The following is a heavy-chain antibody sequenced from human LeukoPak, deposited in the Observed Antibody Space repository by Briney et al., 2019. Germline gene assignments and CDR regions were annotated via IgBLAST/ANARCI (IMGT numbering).Heavy chain of an antibody. D-gene: IGHD3-22*01. Sequence: PGGSLRLSCAASGFTFSSYGMHWVRQAPGKGLEWVAFIRYDGSNKYYADSVKGRFTISRDNSKNTLYLQMNSLRAEDTAVYYCAKDPGTYDSSGYYYNYYFDYWGQGTLVTVSS. CDR1: GFTFSSYG. V-gene: IGHV3-30*02. J-gene: IGHJ4*02. CDR2: IRYDGSNK. CDR3: AKDPGTYDSSGYYYNYYFDY.